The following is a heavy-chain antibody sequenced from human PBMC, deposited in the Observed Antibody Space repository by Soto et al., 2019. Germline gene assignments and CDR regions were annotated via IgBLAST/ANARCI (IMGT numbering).Heavy chain of an antibody. J-gene: IGHJ6*03. CDR3: AREDYDFWSGKQYLTRYYYYYMDV. V-gene: IGHV3-7*01. CDR1: GFTFSSYW. D-gene: IGHD3-3*01. CDR2: IKQDGSEK. Sequence: EVQLVESGGGLVQPGGSLRLSCAASGFTFSSYWMSWVRQAPGKGLEWVANIKQDGSEKYYVDSVKGRFTISRDNAKNSLYLQMNSLRAEDTAVYYCAREDYDFWSGKQYLTRYYYYYMDVWGKGTTVTVSS.